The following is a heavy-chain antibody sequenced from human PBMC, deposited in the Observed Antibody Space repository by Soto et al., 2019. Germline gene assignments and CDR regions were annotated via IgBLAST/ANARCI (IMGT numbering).Heavy chain of an antibody. CDR1: GYTFTNYA. V-gene: IGHV1-3*01. CDR3: ARVSGYYLPDY. CDR2: INAGNGNT. D-gene: IGHD5-12*01. J-gene: IGHJ4*02. Sequence: ASVKVSCKPSGYTFTNYATHWVRQAPGQRLEWMGWINAGNGNTKYSQKFQGRVTITSDTSASTAYMELSSLRSEDTAVYYCARVSGYYLPDYWGQGTLVTVSS.